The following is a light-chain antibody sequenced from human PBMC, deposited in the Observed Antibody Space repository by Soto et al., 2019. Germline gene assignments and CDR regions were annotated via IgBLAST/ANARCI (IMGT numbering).Light chain of an antibody. J-gene: IGKJ5*01. V-gene: IGKV1-9*01. CDR2: IAS. CDR1: QGIRNY. CDR3: QQVNNYPIP. Sequence: RLTPYTYFLSSSVGDRVTIPCRASQGIRNYLAWYQQKPGRAPKLLMYIASTLQTGVPSRFSGSQSGTEFTLTISSLQPEDFATYYCQQVNNYPIPFGQRTLPAVK.